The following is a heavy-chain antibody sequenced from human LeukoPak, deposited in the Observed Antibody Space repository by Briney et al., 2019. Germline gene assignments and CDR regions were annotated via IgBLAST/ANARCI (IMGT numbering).Heavy chain of an antibody. J-gene: IGHJ4*02. Sequence: GASVKVSCKASGYTFTSYDINWVRQATGQGLEWMGWMYPNSGNTGYAQKFQGRVTMTRNTSISTAYMELSSLRSEDTAVYYCARVRGGDTAMDYYFDYWGQGTLVTVSS. CDR3: ARVRGGDTAMDYYFDY. V-gene: IGHV1-8*01. CDR2: MYPNSGNT. CDR1: GYTFTSYD. D-gene: IGHD5-18*01.